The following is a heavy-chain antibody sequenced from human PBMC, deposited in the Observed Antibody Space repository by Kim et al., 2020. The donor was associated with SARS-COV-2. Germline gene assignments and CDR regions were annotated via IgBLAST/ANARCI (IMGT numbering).Heavy chain of an antibody. CDR2: SNSDGSST. Sequence: GGSLRLSCAASGFTFSRYWMHWVRQAPGKGLVWVSHSNSDGSSTNYADSVKGRFTISRDNAENTLYLQMNSLRAEDTAVYYCARGGRYSHGFIDYWGQGSLVTVSS. V-gene: IGHV3-74*01. J-gene: IGHJ4*02. D-gene: IGHD5-18*01. CDR3: ARGGRYSHGFIDY. CDR1: GFTFSRYW.